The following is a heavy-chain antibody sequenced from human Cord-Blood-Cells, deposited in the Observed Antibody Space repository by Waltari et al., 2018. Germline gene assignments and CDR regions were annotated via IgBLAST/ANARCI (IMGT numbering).Heavy chain of an antibody. Sequence: QVQLVQSGAEVKKPGASVKVSCKASGYTFTSYAMHWVRQAPGQRLEWMGWINAGNGNTKYSHEFQGRVTITRATSASTAYMALSSLRSEDTAVYYCGIGLAAGTYNYYYYGMDVWGQGTTVTVSS. CDR3: GIGLAAGTYNYYYYGMDV. J-gene: IGHJ6*02. CDR2: INAGNGNT. D-gene: IGHD6-13*01. CDR1: GYTFTSYA. V-gene: IGHV1-3*01.